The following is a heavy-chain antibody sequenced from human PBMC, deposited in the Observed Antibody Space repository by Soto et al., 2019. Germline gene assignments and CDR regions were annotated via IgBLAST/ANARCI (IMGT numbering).Heavy chain of an antibody. CDR3: ARGRGAAADYFDF. Sequence: GGSLRLSCAASGFTFSSYAMHWVRQAPGKGLEWVAVISYDGRNKNYADSVKCCFTISRDYSKNTLYLQMNSLRAEYTAVYYCARGRGAAADYFDFWGQGTLVTVSS. D-gene: IGHD6-13*01. CDR1: GFTFSSYA. J-gene: IGHJ4*02. V-gene: IGHV3-30*04. CDR2: ISYDGRNK.